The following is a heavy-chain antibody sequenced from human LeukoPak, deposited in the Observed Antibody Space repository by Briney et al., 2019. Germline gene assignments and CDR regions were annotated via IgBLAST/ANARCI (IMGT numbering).Heavy chain of an antibody. CDR3: AREHDYGDYARAFDI. V-gene: IGHV3-30*04. D-gene: IGHD4-17*01. CDR2: ISYDGSNK. J-gene: IGHJ3*02. CDR1: GFTFSSYA. Sequence: GGSLSLSCAPSGFTFSSYAMHWVRQAPGKGLECVAVISYDGSNKYYADSVKGRFIISRDNSKNTLYLQMNSLRAEDTAVYYCAREHDYGDYARAFDIWGQGTMVTVSS.